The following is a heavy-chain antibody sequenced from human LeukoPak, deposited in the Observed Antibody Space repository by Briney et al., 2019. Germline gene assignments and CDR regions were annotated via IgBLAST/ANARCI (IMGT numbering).Heavy chain of an antibody. V-gene: IGHV1-24*01. Sequence: ASVKVSCKVSGYTLTELSMHWVRQAPGKGLEWMGGFDPEDGETIYAQKFQGRVTMTEDTSTDTAYMELSSLRSEDTAVYYCATEKGRTNPPVEAFDIWGQGTMVTVSS. J-gene: IGHJ3*02. CDR3: ATEKGRTNPPVEAFDI. D-gene: IGHD1-1*01. CDR1: GYTLTELS. CDR2: FDPEDGET.